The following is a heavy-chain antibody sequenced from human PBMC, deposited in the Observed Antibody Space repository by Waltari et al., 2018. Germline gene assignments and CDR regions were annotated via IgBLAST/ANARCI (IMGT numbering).Heavy chain of an antibody. D-gene: IGHD2-15*01. Sequence: QVQLQESGPGLVKPSQTLSLTCTVSGGSISSGSYYWSWIRQPPGKGLEWIGEINHSGSTNYNPSLKSRVTISVDTSKNQFSLKLSSVTAADTAVYYCARGFCSGGSCAPFDYWGQGTLVTVSS. J-gene: IGHJ4*02. CDR3: ARGFCSGGSCAPFDY. V-gene: IGHV4-39*07. CDR2: INHSGST. CDR1: GGSISSGSYY.